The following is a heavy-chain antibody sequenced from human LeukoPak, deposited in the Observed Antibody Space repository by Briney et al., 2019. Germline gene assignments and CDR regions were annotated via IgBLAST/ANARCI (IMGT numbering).Heavy chain of an antibody. CDR1: EFTVSTNY. CDR3: AKDSPNWAPFDP. V-gene: IGHV3-23*01. CDR2: ISGSGGST. D-gene: IGHD7-27*01. Sequence: GGSLRLSCAASEFTVSTNYMSWVRQAPGKGLEWVSAISGSGGSTYYADSVKGRFTISSDNSKNTLYLQMNSLRAEDTAVYYCAKDSPNWAPFDPWGQGTLVTVSS. J-gene: IGHJ5*02.